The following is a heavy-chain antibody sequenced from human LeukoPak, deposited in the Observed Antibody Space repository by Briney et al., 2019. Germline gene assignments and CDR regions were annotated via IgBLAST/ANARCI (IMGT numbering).Heavy chain of an antibody. CDR3: AKDYIVSSSPIYYFDY. D-gene: IGHD2-15*01. CDR2: IRYDGVNK. CDR1: GFTFHDYG. Sequence: GRSLRLSCAASGFTFHDYGMHWVRQAPGKGLEWVAFIRYDGVNKYFADSVKGRFTISRDNSKNTLYLQMNSLRPEDTAVYFCAKDYIVSSSPIYYFDYWGQGTLVTVSS. V-gene: IGHV3-30*02. J-gene: IGHJ4*02.